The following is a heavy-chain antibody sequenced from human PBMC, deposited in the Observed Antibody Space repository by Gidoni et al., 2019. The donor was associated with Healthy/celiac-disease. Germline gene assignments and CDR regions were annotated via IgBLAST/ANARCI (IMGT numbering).Heavy chain of an antibody. CDR2: INPSGGST. Sequence: QVQLVQSGAEVKKPGASVKVSCKASGYTFTSYYMHWVLQAPGQGLEWMGIINPSGGSTSYAQKFQGRVTMTRDTSTSTVYMELSSLRSEDTAVYYCARDRGYYDILTGYYPPYWYFDLWGRGTLVTVSS. J-gene: IGHJ2*01. V-gene: IGHV1-46*01. CDR1: GYTFTSYY. D-gene: IGHD3-9*01. CDR3: ARDRGYYDILTGYYPPYWYFDL.